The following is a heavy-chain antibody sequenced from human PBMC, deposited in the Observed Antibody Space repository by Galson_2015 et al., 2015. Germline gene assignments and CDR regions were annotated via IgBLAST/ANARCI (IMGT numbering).Heavy chain of an antibody. CDR3: ATETPGGWSVRGY. D-gene: IGHD6-19*01. CDR1: GFPFITYS. Sequence: SLRLSCAASGFPFITYSMNWVRQPPGKGLEWVSFISSSSTYVYYADSVKGRFTISRDNVKNSLYLQMNSLRAEDTAVYFCATETPGGWSVRGYWGQGTLVTVSS. V-gene: IGHV3-21*01. J-gene: IGHJ4*02. CDR2: ISSSSTYV.